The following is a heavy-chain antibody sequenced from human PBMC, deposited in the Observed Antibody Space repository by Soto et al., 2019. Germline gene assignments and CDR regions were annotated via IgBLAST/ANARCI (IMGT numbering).Heavy chain of an antibody. J-gene: IGHJ4*02. V-gene: IGHV4-31*03. CDR1: GGSISSGGYC. CDR2: IYYSGST. Sequence: QVQLQESGPGLVKPSQTLSLTCTVSGGSISSGGYCWSWIRQHPGKGLEWIGYIYYSGSTYYNPSLKSRVTISVDTSKNQFSLKLSSVTAADTAVYYCARVPRIVGGSYPIDYWGQGTLVTVSS. D-gene: IGHD1-26*01. CDR3: ARVPRIVGGSYPIDY.